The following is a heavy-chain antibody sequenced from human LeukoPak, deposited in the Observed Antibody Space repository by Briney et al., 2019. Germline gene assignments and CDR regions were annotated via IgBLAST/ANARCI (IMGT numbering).Heavy chain of an antibody. CDR3: ARGAHYYDGTTYYPPIDY. V-gene: IGHV3-48*03. J-gene: IGHJ4*02. CDR1: GFTFSNYE. D-gene: IGHD3-22*01. Sequence: GGSLRLSCAASGFTFSNYEMNWVRQAPGKGLEWVSYISSTGTTIYYPDSVKGRFTISRDNAKNSLYLQLNSLRAEDTAVYYCARGAHYYDGTTYYPPIDYWGQGTLVTVSS. CDR2: ISSTGTTI.